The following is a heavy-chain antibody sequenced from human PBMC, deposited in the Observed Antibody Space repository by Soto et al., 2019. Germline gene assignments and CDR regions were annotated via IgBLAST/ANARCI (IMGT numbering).Heavy chain of an antibody. V-gene: IGHV3-23*01. CDR3: AKDDVSGDGLWLVAD. Sequence: TGGSLRLSCAASGFSFSKCAMIWVRQAPGKGQEWVSGITGSGLTIEYSASVKGRFTISRDNSKNTVYLQMNSLRADDTAIYYCAKDDVSGDGLWLVADWGQGTPVTVSS. J-gene: IGHJ4*02. CDR2: ITGSGLTI. D-gene: IGHD2-21*02. CDR1: GFSFSKCA.